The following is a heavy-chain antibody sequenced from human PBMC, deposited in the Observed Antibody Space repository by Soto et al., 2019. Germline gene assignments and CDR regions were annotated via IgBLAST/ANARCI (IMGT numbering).Heavy chain of an antibody. J-gene: IGHJ6*02. CDR2: INHSGST. V-gene: IGHV4-34*01. Sequence: QVQLQQWGAGLLKPSETLSLTCAVYGGSFSGYYWSWIRQPPGKGLGWIGEINHSGSTNYNPSLKSRVTISVDTSKNQFSLKLSSVTAADTAVYYCARGRPYYYYYGMDVWGQGTTVTVSS. CDR3: ARGRPYYYYYGMDV. CDR1: GGSFSGYY.